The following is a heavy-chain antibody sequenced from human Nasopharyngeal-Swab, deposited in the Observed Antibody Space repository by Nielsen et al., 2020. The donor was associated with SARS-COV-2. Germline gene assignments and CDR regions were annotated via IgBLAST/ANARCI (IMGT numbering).Heavy chain of an antibody. D-gene: IGHD2-2*01. V-gene: IGHV3-23*01. J-gene: IGHJ1*01. CDR2: ISDHGADT. CDR1: GFTFSNHA. CDR3: ARDLGGGYCTTTNCLGS. Sequence: GESLKISCAASGFTFSNHAMGWVRQTPGKGLEWVSVISDHGADTYYADSVKGRFTISRDNSKNTLYLQMNSLRVEDTAVYYCARDLGGGYCTTTNCLGSWGQGTLVTVSS.